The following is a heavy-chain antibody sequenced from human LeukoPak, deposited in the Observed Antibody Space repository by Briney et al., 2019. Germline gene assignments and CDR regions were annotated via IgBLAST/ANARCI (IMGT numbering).Heavy chain of an antibody. CDR1: RYSFISYY. CDR2: FNPNGDST. Sequence: ASVEVSCKASRYSFISYYMHWVRQAPGQGLEWMGFFNPNGDSTTYAQKFQGRVTMTRDTSTSTVYMELSSLRSEDTAVYYCARCSPYNYDSSVGIDGFDIWGQGTMVTVSS. CDR3: ARCSPYNYDSSVGIDGFDI. J-gene: IGHJ3*02. D-gene: IGHD3-22*01. V-gene: IGHV1-46*01.